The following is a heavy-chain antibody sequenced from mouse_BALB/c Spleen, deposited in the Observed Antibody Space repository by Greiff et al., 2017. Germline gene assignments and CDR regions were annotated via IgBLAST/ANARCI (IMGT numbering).Heavy chain of an antibody. V-gene: IGHV14-1*02. CDR1: GFNIKDYY. D-gene: IGHD2-3*01. CDR2: IDPENGNT. J-gene: IGHJ3*01. Sequence: EVQLQESGAELVRPGALVKLSCKASGFNIKDYYMHWVKQRPEQGLEWIGWIDPENGNTIYDPKFQGKASITADTSSNTAYLQLSSLTSEDTAVYYCARVDGYWFACWGQGTLVTVSA. CDR3: ARVDGYWFAC.